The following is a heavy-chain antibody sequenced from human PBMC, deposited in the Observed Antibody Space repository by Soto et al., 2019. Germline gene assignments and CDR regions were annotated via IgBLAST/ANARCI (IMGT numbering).Heavy chain of an antibody. CDR1: GFTFSSYA. CDR3: ARDATHN. V-gene: IGHV3-30-3*01. CDR2: ISYDGSNK. J-gene: IGHJ4*02. Sequence: GESLKISCAASGFTFSSYAMHWVRQAPGKGLEWVAVISYDGSNKYYADSVKGRFTISRDNSKNTLYLQMNSLRAEDTAVYYCARDATHNWGQGTLVTVSS.